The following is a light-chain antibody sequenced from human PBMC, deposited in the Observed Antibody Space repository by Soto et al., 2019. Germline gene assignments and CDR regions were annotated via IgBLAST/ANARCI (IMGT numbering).Light chain of an antibody. CDR1: SSDVGGYNY. CDR2: DVS. V-gene: IGLV2-11*01. J-gene: IGLJ2*01. CDR3: RSYAGSYTFLV. Sequence: QSALTQPRSVSGSPGQSVTISCTGTSSDVGGYNYVSWYQQHPGKAPKLMIYDVSKRPSGVPDRFSGSKSGNTASLTISGLQAEDEADYYCRSYAGSYTFLVFGGGTKVTVL.